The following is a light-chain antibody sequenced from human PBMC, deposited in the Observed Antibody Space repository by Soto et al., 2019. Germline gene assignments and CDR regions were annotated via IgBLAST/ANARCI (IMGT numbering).Light chain of an antibody. Sequence: DLVMTQSPLSLPVTPGEPASISCKSNQSLLHSDGFDYLDWYLQKPGQSPQLLIYMGLNRPSGVPDRFSGSGSGTDFTLKISRVEAEDVGVYYCMQALQTPWTFGPGTKVEIK. CDR2: MGL. J-gene: IGKJ1*01. V-gene: IGKV2-28*01. CDR3: MQALQTPWT. CDR1: QSLLHSDGFDY.